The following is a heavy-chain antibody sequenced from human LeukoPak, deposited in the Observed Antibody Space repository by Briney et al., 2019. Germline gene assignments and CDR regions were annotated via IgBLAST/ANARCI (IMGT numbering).Heavy chain of an antibody. CDR3: AKGSRSSRPYYFDH. Sequence: SGGSLRLSCAASGFTFSSYAMSWVRQVPGKVPEGVAAITGSGDGTYYADSVKGRFTISRDNSKTTLYLQVNGLRAEDTAIYYCAKGSRSSRPYYFDHWGQGTLVTASS. D-gene: IGHD6-6*01. V-gene: IGHV3-23*01. CDR1: GFTFSSYA. CDR2: ITGSGDGT. J-gene: IGHJ4*02.